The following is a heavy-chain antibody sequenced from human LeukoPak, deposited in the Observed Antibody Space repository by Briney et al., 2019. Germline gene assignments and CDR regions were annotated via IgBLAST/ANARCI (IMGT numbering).Heavy chain of an antibody. CDR1: GFDFSTYS. D-gene: IGHD1-7*01. CDR2: ISGSGGST. CDR3: AKGALELRKMNAFDI. V-gene: IGHV3-23*01. J-gene: IGHJ3*02. Sequence: GGSLRLSCVASGFDFSTYSMNWIRQAPGKGLEWVSAISGSGGSTYYADSVKGRFTISRDNSKNTLYLQMNSLRAEDTAVYYCAKGALELRKMNAFDIWGQGTMVTVSS.